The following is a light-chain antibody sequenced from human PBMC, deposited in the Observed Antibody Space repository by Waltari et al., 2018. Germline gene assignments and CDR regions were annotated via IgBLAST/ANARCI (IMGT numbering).Light chain of an antibody. CDR3: QQGVT. Sequence: EIVLTQSPATLLLSPGERATLSCRASQSVGTSLAWYQHIPGQAPRLLIYDASNRASDISPRFSGSGSGTDFSLTISGLDPEDYAVYYCQQGVTFGGGTRVEIK. CDR2: DAS. V-gene: IGKV3-11*01. J-gene: IGKJ4*01. CDR1: QSVGTS.